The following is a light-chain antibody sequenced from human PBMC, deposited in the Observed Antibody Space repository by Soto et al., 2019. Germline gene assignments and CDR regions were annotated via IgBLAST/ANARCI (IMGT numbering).Light chain of an antibody. CDR3: CSYAGSSTFWYV. CDR2: EVS. J-gene: IGLJ1*01. Sequence: QSVLTQPASVSGSPGQSITISCTGTGSDVGRYNLVSWYQQHPGKAPKLMIYEVSKRPSGVSNRFSGSKSGNTASLTISGLQAEDEADYYCCSYAGSSTFWYVFGTGTKVTVL. V-gene: IGLV2-23*02. CDR1: GSDVGRYNL.